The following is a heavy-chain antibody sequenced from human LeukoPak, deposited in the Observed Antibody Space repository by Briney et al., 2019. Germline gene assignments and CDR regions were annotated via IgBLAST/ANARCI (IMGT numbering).Heavy chain of an antibody. Sequence: SETLSLTCTVSGGSIRSYYWSWIRPPPGKGLEWIGYIYYSGSTTYNPSLKSRVTISADTSKNQFFLKLSSVTASDTALYYCAGELPGGSRFDYWGQGSLVTVSS. CDR2: IYYSGST. J-gene: IGHJ4*02. D-gene: IGHD5-12*01. CDR1: GGSIRSYY. V-gene: IGHV4-59*08. CDR3: AGELPGGSRFDY.